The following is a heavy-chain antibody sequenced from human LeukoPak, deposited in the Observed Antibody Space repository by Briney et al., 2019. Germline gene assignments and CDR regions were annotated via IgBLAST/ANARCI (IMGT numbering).Heavy chain of an antibody. CDR2: ISAYNGNT. CDR1: GYTFTGYY. Sequence: ASVKVSCKASGYTFTGYYMHWVRQAPGQGLEWMGWISAYNGNTNYAQKLQGRVTMTTDTSTSTAYMELRSLRSDDTAVYYCAMRGGGPYYYYYGMDVWGQGTTVTVSS. CDR3: AMRGGGPYYYYYGMDV. V-gene: IGHV1-18*04. J-gene: IGHJ6*02. D-gene: IGHD2-15*01.